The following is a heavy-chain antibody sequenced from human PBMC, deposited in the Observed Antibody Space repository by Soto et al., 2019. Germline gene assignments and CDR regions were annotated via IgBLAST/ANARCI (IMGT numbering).Heavy chain of an antibody. D-gene: IGHD1-26*01. CDR3: TTRGGGSYSYYFDY. V-gene: IGHV4-39*01. CDR2: IHYSGST. J-gene: IGHJ4*02. CDR1: GGSIFSSSYY. Sequence: QLQLQESGPGLVKPSETLSLTCTVSGGSIFSSSYYWGWIRQPPGKGLEWIGSIHYSGSTYYNPSLESRVTISVDTSKNQFSLKLRSVTAADTAVYYCTTRGGGSYSYYFDYWGQGTLVTVSS.